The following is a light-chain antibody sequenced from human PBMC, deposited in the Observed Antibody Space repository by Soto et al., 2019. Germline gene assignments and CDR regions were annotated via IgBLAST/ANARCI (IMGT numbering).Light chain of an antibody. Sequence: QSVLTQPPSVSGAPGQRVTISCTGSSSNIGAGYDVHWYQQLPGTAPKLMIYDVSNRPSGVSNRFSGSKSANTASLTISGLQAEDEADYYCSSYTGSSTYVVFGGGTQLTVL. J-gene: IGLJ2*01. V-gene: IGLV1-40*01. CDR3: SSYTGSSTYVV. CDR2: DVS. CDR1: SSNIGAGYD.